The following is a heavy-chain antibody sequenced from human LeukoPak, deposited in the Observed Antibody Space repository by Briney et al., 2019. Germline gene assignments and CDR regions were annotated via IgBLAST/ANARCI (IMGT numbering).Heavy chain of an antibody. J-gene: IGHJ4*02. V-gene: IGHV1-18*01. Sequence: ASVKVSCKASGYTFTSHGISWVRQAPGQGLEWMGWISAYNGNTNYAQKLQGRVTMTTDTSTSTAYMELRSLRSDDTAVYYCARKDYGSGSYYYFDYWGQGTLVTVSS. CDR2: ISAYNGNT. CDR1: GYTFTSHG. D-gene: IGHD3-10*01. CDR3: ARKDYGSGSYYYFDY.